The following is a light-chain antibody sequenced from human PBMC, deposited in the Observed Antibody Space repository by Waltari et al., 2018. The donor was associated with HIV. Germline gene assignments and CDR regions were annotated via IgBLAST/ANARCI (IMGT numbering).Light chain of an antibody. CDR3: MQSLQTPLT. V-gene: IGKV2-28*01. Sequence: DIVMTQSPLYLPVTPGEPASIPCRSSESLLHSSGFNYLDWYLQKPGRSPELLIYWSSHRDSGVSDRFNGSGSGTNFALKISRVEAEDVGVYFCMQSLQTPLTFGGGTRVDIK. J-gene: IGKJ4*01. CDR1: ESLLHSSGFNY. CDR2: WSS.